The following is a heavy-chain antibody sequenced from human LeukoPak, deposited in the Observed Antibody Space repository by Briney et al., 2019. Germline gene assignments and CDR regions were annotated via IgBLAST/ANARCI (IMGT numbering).Heavy chain of an antibody. CDR1: GGTSSSYA. Sequence: SVKVSCKASGGTSSSYAISWVRQAPGQGLEWMGGIIPIFGTANYAQKFQGRVTITADKSTSTAYMELSSLRSEDTAVYYCARDGGNYYDSSGYYAAFDYWGQGTLVTVSS. CDR3: ARDGGNYYDSSGYYAAFDY. V-gene: IGHV1-69*06. D-gene: IGHD3-22*01. CDR2: IIPIFGTA. J-gene: IGHJ4*02.